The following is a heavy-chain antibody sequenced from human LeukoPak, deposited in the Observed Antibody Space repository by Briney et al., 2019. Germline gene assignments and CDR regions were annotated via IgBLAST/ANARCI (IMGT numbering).Heavy chain of an antibody. CDR2: ISGSGGST. V-gene: IGHV3-23*01. J-gene: IGHJ3*02. Sequence: GGSLRLSCAASGFTFRSYGMNWVRQAPGKGLEWVSAISGSGGSTYYADSVKGRFTISRDNSKNTLYLQMNSLRAEDTAVYYCARQPRIAAWAFDIWGQGTMVTVSS. CDR1: GFTFRSYG. D-gene: IGHD6-13*01. CDR3: ARQPRIAAWAFDI.